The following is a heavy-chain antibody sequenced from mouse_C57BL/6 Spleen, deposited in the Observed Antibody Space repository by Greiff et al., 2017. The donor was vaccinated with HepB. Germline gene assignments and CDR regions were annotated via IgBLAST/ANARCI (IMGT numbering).Heavy chain of an antibody. Sequence: QVQLQQSGAELARPGASVKLSCKASGYTFTSYGISWVKQRTGQGLEWIGEIYPRSGNTYYNEKFKGKATLTADKSSSTAYMELRSLTSEDSAVYFCARRGYYGSRGYFDYWGQGTTLTGSS. CDR2: IYPRSGNT. J-gene: IGHJ2*01. D-gene: IGHD1-1*01. CDR1: GYTFTSYG. CDR3: ARRGYYGSRGYFDY. V-gene: IGHV1-81*01.